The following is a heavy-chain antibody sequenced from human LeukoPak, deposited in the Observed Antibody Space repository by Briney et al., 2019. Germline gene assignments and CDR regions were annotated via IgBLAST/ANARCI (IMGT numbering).Heavy chain of an antibody. CDR3: ARKVAYIYGDYVLGEVYYFDY. V-gene: IGHV3-48*01. CDR1: GFTFSSYS. CDR2: ISSSSSTI. J-gene: IGHJ4*02. Sequence: GSLRLSCAASGFTFSSYSMNWVRQAPGKGLEWVSYISSSSSTIYYADSVKGRFTISRDNAKNSLYLQMNSLRAEDTAVYYCARKVAYIYGDYVLGEVYYFDYWGQGTLVTVSS. D-gene: IGHD4-17*01.